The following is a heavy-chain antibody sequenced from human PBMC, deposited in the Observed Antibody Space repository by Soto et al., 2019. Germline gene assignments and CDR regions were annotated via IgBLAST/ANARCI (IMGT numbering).Heavy chain of an antibody. V-gene: IGHV4-31*03. CDR1: GGSISKGGYY. CDR2: IYYSGST. CDR3: ARMYDASGNNWFDP. Sequence: SETLSLTCTVSGGSISKGGYYWSWIRQHPGKGLEWIGYIYYSGSTYYNASLKSRVTISVDTSKNQFSLKLSSLTAADTAVYYCARMYDASGNNWFDPWGQGTLVTVSS. D-gene: IGHD3-22*01. J-gene: IGHJ5*02.